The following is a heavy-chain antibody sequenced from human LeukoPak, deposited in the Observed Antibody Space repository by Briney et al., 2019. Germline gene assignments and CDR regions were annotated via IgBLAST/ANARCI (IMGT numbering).Heavy chain of an antibody. CDR2: INHSGST. V-gene: IGHV4-34*01. Sequence: SETLSLTCAVYGGSFSGYYWSWIRQPPGEGLEWIGEINHSGSTNYNPSLKSRVTISVDTSKNQFSLKLSSVTAADTAVYYCARGGSFYDSSGYYGNHDYWGQGTLVTVSS. D-gene: IGHD3-22*01. J-gene: IGHJ4*02. CDR1: GGSFSGYY. CDR3: ARGGSFYDSSGYYGNHDY.